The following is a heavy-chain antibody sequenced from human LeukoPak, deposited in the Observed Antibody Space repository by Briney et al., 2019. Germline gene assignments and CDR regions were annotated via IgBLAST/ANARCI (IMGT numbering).Heavy chain of an antibody. Sequence: GGSLRLSCAASGFTFSSYSMNWVRQAPGKGLEWVSYISSSSSTIYYADSVKGRFTISRDNAKNSLYLQMNSLRAEDTAVYYCARDEGRDGYNGDDYWGQGTLVTVSS. V-gene: IGHV3-48*04. CDR2: ISSSSSTI. CDR3: ARDEGRDGYNGDDY. D-gene: IGHD5-24*01. J-gene: IGHJ4*02. CDR1: GFTFSSYS.